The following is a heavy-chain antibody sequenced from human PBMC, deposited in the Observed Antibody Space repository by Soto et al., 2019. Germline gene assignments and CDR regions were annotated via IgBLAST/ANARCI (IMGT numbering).Heavy chain of an antibody. CDR3: ARAVVVVPAAMYFDY. Sequence: GGSLRLSCAASGFTFSDYYMSWIRQAPGKGLEWVSYISSSGSTIYYADSVKGRFTISRDNAKNSLYLQMNSLRAEDTAVYYCARAVVVVPAAMYFDYWGQGTLVTVSS. J-gene: IGHJ4*02. D-gene: IGHD2-2*01. CDR2: ISSSGSTI. V-gene: IGHV3-11*01. CDR1: GFTFSDYY.